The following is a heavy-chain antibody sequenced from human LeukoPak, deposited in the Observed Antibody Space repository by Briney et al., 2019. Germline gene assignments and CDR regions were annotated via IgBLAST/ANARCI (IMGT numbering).Heavy chain of an antibody. CDR1: GFTFSNAW. D-gene: IGHD2-8*01. J-gene: IGHJ3*02. Sequence: GGSLRLSCAASGFTFSNAWMSWVRQAPGKGLEWGCRIKSKTDGGTTDYAAPVKGRFTISRDDSKNTMYLQMNRLKTEDTAVYYCTTTSLMVDADAFDIWGQGTMVTVSS. CDR2: IKSKTDGGTT. CDR3: TTTSLMVDADAFDI. V-gene: IGHV3-15*01.